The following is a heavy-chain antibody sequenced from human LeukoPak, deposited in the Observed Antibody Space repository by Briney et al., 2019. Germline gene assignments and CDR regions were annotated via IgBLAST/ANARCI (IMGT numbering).Heavy chain of an antibody. CDR3: AKQESSASYPYYFVS. D-gene: IGHD3-22*01. J-gene: IGHJ4*02. V-gene: IGHV3-23*01. CDR2: ISDSGSRT. CDR1: GFIFDRDG. Sequence: GGSLRLSCAASGFIFDRDGMTWVRQAPGAGLKWVSSISDSGSRTYYADSVKGRFTVSRDNTKSTVYVQMNSLRAEDTSIYYCAKQESSASYPYYFVSWGEGTLVSVSS.